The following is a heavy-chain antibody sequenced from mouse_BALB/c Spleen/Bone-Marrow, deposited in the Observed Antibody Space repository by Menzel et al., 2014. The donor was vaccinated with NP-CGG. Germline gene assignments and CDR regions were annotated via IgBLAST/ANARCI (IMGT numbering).Heavy chain of an antibody. D-gene: IGHD2-2*01. J-gene: IGHJ2*01. Sequence: VQLQQSGAELVKPGASVKISCKASGYTFTEYNTDWVKKSHGKSLEWIGDINPNYDSTNYNQKFKGKATLTVDKSSSTAYMELRSLTSEDTSVYYRARRDGYDSYFDYWGQGTTLTGSS. V-gene: IGHV1-18*01. CDR2: INPNYDST. CDR1: GYTFTEYN. CDR3: ARRDGYDSYFDY.